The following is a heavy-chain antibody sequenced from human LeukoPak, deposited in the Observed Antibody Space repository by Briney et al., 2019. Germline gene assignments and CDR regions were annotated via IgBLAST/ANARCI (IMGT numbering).Heavy chain of an antibody. V-gene: IGHV3-74*01. CDR1: GFTLSNSW. CDR2: TNGDGSDT. Sequence: GGSLRLSCAASGFTLSNSWMHWVRQAPGKGLVWVSRTNGDGSDTSYADSVKGRFIISRDSATNTLYLQMNSLGAEDTAIYYCVRDGEYSHGIDFDYWGQGTLVTVSP. J-gene: IGHJ4*02. D-gene: IGHD5-18*01. CDR3: VRDGEYSHGIDFDY.